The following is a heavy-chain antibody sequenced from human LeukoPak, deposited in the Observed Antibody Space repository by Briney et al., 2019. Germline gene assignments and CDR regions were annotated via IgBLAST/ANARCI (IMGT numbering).Heavy chain of an antibody. CDR2: ISSSSSYI. V-gene: IGHV3-21*01. J-gene: IGHJ5*02. Sequence: GGSLRLSCAASGFTFSSYSMNWVRQAPGKGLEWVSSISSSSSYIYYADSVKGRFTISRDNANNSLYLQMNSLRAEDTAVYYCASDLNRPSSWYNWFDPWGQGTLVTVSS. D-gene: IGHD6-13*01. CDR3: ASDLNRPSSWYNWFDP. CDR1: GFTFSSYS.